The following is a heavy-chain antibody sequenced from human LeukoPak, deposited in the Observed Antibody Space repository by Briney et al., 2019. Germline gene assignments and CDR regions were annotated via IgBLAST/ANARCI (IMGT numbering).Heavy chain of an antibody. V-gene: IGHV1-2*02. CDR3: ARGLLAAAATLDY. CDR1: GYTFIGYY. J-gene: IGHJ4*02. D-gene: IGHD6-13*01. CDR2: INPTSGDT. Sequence: GASVKVSCKASGYTFIGYYMHWVRQAPGQGLECMGWINPTSGDTNYAQKFQGRLTMTRDTSISTAYMELSRLRSDDTAVYCCARGLLAAAATLDYWGQGTLVTVSS.